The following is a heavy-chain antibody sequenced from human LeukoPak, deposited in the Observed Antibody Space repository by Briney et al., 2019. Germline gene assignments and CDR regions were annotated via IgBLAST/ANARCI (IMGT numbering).Heavy chain of an antibody. CDR2: ISYDGSNK. D-gene: IGHD3-10*01. J-gene: IGHJ4*02. CDR3: ARARGAPNFDY. V-gene: IGHV3-30*04. CDR1: GFTFSSYA. Sequence: GGSLRLSCAASGFTFSSYAMHWVRQAPGKGLEWVAVISYDGSNKYYADSVKGRFTISRDNSKNTLYLQMNSLRAEDTAVYYCARARGAPNFDYWGQGTLVTVSS.